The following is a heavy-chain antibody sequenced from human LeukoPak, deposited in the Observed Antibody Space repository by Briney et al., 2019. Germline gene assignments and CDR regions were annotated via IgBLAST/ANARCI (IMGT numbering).Heavy chain of an antibody. CDR2: IYYSGST. CDR1: GGSISSYY. V-gene: IGHV4-59*01. CDR3: ARAKSSGYYSDLDY. D-gene: IGHD3-22*01. Sequence: SETLSLTCTVSGGSISSYYWSWIRQPPGKGLEWIGYIYYSGSTNYNPSLKSRVTISVDTSKNQFSLKLSSVTAADTAVYYRARAKSSGYYSDLDYWGQGTLVTVSS. J-gene: IGHJ4*02.